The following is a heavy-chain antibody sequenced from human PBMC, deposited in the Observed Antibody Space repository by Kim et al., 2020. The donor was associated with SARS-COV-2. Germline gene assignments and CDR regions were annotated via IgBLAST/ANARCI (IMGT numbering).Heavy chain of an antibody. V-gene: IGHV3-23*01. Sequence: DSVKGRFTISRDNAKNPRYRQMNSRRAEDTAVYYCAKDVRWCGELLEDAAWGQGTTVTVSS. CDR3: AKDVRWCGELLEDAA. J-gene: IGHJ6*02. D-gene: IGHD3-10*01.